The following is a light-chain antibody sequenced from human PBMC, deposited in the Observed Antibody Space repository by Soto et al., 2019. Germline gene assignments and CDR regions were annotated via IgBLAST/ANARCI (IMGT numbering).Light chain of an antibody. V-gene: IGKV3-20*01. CDR3: QQYGSSLYT. CDR2: GAS. CDR1: QSVSSSY. J-gene: IGKJ2*01. Sequence: EIVLTQSPGTLSLSPGERATLSCRASQSVSSSYLAWYQQKPGQAPRLLIYGASSRATGIPDRFSGSGSGTEFTLTISRLEPEDFVVYYCQQYGSSLYTFGQGTKLEIK.